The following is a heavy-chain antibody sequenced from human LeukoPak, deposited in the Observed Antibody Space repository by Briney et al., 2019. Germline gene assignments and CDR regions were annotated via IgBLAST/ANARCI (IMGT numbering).Heavy chain of an antibody. J-gene: IGHJ4*02. V-gene: IGHV3-21*06. CDR1: EFTFSTYS. CDR2: ISSSSDDI. CDR3: ARDRSPGNFDY. D-gene: IGHD3-10*01. Sequence: PGGSLRLSCAASEFTFSTYSMNWVRQTPGKGLEWVSIISSSSDDIHYADSVKGRFTISRDNAKNSLYLQMNSLRAEDTAVYYCARDRSPGNFDYWGQGTLVTVSS.